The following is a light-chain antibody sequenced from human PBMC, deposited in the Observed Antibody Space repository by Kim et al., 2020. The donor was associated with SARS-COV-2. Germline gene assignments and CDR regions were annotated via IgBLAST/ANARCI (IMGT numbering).Light chain of an antibody. CDR3: QQYNDRPPWT. J-gene: IGKJ1*01. V-gene: IGKV3-15*01. CDR2: GAS. CDR1: QNIRSN. Sequence: PGDRATLSCRTSQNIRSNLAWYQQRPGQPPRLLIYGASTRATGVPARFSGSGSGAEFTLTISSLQSEDFAVYFCQQYNDRPPWTFGRGTKVDIK.